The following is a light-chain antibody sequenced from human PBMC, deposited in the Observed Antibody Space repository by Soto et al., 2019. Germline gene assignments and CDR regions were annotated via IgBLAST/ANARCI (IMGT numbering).Light chain of an antibody. J-gene: IGLJ2*01. V-gene: IGLV2-14*01. CDR3: SSYTTIKPVI. CDR1: SSDVGAYNY. CDR2: DVT. Sequence: QSALAQPASVSGSPGQSITISCTGTSSDVGAYNYVSWYHQHHPGKAPELIIYDVTDRPSGVSTRFSGSKSGNTASLTISGLQAEDEGDYYCSSYTTIKPVIFGGGTKVTVL.